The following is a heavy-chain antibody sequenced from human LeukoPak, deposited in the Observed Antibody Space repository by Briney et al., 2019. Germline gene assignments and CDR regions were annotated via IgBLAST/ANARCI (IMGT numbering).Heavy chain of an antibody. CDR3: ARHPRRDGYSNFDY. D-gene: IGHD5-24*01. Sequence: SETLSLTCTVSGGSISSSSYYWGWIRQPPGKGLEWIGSIYYSGSTYYNPSLKSRVTISVDTSKNQFPLKLSSVTAADTAVYYCARHPRRDGYSNFDYWGQGTLVTVSS. V-gene: IGHV4-39*01. CDR2: IYYSGST. CDR1: GGSISSSSYY. J-gene: IGHJ4*02.